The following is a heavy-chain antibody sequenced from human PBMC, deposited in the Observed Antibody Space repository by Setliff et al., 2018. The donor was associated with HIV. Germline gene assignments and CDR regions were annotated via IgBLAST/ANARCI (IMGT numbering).Heavy chain of an antibody. CDR1: GFTFSSYD. V-gene: IGHV3-13*01. Sequence: GGSLRLSCAASGFTFSSYDMHWVRQATGKGLEWVSAIGTAGDTYYPGSVKGRFTISRENAKNSLYLQMNSLRAEDTAVYYCAKPYRGSVVRDQGYMDVWGKGTTVTVSS. CDR3: AKPYRGSVVRDQGYMDV. D-gene: IGHD3-10*01. CDR2: IGTAGDT. J-gene: IGHJ6*03.